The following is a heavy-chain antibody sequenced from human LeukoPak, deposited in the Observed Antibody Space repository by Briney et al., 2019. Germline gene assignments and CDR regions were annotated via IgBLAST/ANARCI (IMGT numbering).Heavy chain of an antibody. CDR3: VKDKSRHSSGYYYYFDY. D-gene: IGHD3-22*01. J-gene: IGHJ4*02. Sequence: SGGSLRLSCAASGFSFDEYALHWVRPAPGKGLEWVSGITWNSDRSIGYADAVKGRFTISRDNAKKSLYLQMNSLRVEDTALYFCVKDKSRHSSGYYYYFDYWGQGTLVTVSS. CDR1: GFSFDEYA. CDR2: ITWNSDRSI. V-gene: IGHV3-9*01.